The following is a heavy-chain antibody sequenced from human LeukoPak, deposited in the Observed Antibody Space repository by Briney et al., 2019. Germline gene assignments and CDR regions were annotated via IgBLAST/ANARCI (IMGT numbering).Heavy chain of an antibody. D-gene: IGHD6-19*01. V-gene: IGHV4-39*01. Sequence: SETLSLTCTVSGGSISSSSYYWGWIRQPPGKGLEWIGSIYYSGSTYYNPSLKSRVTISVDTSKNQFSLKLSSVTAADTAVNYCASPGSSYSSGWYRAFDIWGQGTMVTVSS. CDR1: GGSISSSSYY. J-gene: IGHJ3*02. CDR2: IYYSGST. CDR3: ASPGSSYSSGWYRAFDI.